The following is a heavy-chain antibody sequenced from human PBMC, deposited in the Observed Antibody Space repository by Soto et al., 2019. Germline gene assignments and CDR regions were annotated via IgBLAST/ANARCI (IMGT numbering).Heavy chain of an antibody. Sequence: SETLSLTCTVSGGSISSYYSSWIRQPPGKGLEWIGYIYYSGSTNYNPSLKSRVTISVDTSKNQFSLKLSSVTAADTAVYYCARSRGDFWSGYYPWFDPWGQGTLVTVS. CDR1: GGSISSYY. V-gene: IGHV4-59*01. CDR3: ARSRGDFWSGYYPWFDP. D-gene: IGHD3-3*01. J-gene: IGHJ5*02. CDR2: IYYSGST.